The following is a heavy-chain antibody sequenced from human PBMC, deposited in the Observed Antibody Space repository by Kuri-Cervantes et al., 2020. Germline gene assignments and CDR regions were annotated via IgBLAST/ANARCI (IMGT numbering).Heavy chain of an antibody. Sequence: LSLTCAASGFTFSSYAMHWVRQAPGKGLEWVAVISYDGSNKYYADSVKGRFTISRDNSKNTLHLQMNSLRAEDTAVYYCASPHDYGDYYGMDVWGQGTTVTVSS. V-gene: IGHV3-30-3*01. CDR2: ISYDGSNK. J-gene: IGHJ6*02. D-gene: IGHD4-17*01. CDR3: ASPHDYGDYYGMDV. CDR1: GFTFSSYA.